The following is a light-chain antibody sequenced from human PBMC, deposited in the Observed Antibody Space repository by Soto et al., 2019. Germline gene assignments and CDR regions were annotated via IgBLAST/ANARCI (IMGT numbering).Light chain of an antibody. J-gene: IGKJ5*01. CDR3: QQYHSYPLT. CDR2: KAS. V-gene: IGKV1-5*03. Sequence: DIQMTQSPSTLSASVGERVTITCRASQSIRDRLAWYQQKPGKAPKLLIYKASNVESGVPSRFSGSGSGTEFTLTISSLQPDDFATYYCQQYHSYPLTFGQGTRLEIK. CDR1: QSIRDR.